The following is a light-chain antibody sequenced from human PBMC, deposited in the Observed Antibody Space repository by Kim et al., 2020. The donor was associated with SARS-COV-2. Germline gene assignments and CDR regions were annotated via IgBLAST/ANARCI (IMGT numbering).Light chain of an antibody. CDR1: SLRVYY. J-gene: IGLJ2*01. Sequence: SSELTQDPAVSVALGQTVTITCQGDSLRVYYASWYQQKPGQAPLLVFYDKNSRPSGIPDRFFGSSSGNTASLTITGAQAEDEADYYCNSRDSSGYHVVFGGGTQLTVL. CDR3: NSRDSSGYHVV. V-gene: IGLV3-19*01. CDR2: DKN.